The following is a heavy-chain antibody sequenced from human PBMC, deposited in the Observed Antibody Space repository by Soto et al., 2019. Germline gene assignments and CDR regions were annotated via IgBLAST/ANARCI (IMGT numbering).Heavy chain of an antibody. Sequence: GGSLRLSCAASGFTFSSYSMNWVRQAPGKGLEWVSSISSSSSYIYYADSVKGRFTISRDNAKSSLYLQMNSLRAEDTAVYYCARTPVGATIFYFYYWGQGTLVTVSS. CDR2: ISSSSSYI. J-gene: IGHJ4*02. CDR3: ARTPVGATIFYFYY. CDR1: GFTFSSYS. D-gene: IGHD1-26*01. V-gene: IGHV3-21*01.